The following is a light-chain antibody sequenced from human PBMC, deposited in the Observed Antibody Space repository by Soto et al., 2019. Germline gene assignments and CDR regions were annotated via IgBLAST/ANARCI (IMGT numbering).Light chain of an antibody. CDR2: EVS. J-gene: IGLJ3*02. CDR1: SSDVGAYNF. V-gene: IGLV2-14*01. Sequence: QSVLTQPASVSGSPGQSITISCTGTSSDVGAYNFVSWYQHHPGTAPKLMIYEVSNRPSGASNRFSGSKSGNTASLTISGLQTEDEADYYCSSYTTTSTTFGGGTKLTVL. CDR3: SSYTTTSTT.